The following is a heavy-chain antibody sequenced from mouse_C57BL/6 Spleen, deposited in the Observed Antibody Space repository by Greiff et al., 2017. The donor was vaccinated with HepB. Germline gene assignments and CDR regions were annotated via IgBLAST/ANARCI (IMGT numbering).Heavy chain of an antibody. CDR3: ARSGAAQARGTFAY. V-gene: IGHV7-3*01. CDR2: IRNKANGYTT. J-gene: IGHJ3*01. D-gene: IGHD3-2*02. CDR1: GFTFTDYY. Sequence: EVMLVESGGGLVQPGGSLSLSCAASGFTFTDYYMSWVRQPPGKALEWLGFIRNKANGYTTEYSASVKGRFTISRDNSQSILYLQMNALRAEDSATYYCARSGAAQARGTFAYWGQGTLVTVSA.